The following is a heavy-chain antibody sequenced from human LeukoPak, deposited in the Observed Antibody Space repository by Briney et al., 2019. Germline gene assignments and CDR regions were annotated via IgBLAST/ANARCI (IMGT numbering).Heavy chain of an antibody. CDR1: GFTFSSYS. D-gene: IGHD3-10*02. CDR3: AELGITMIGGV. CDR2: ISSGGMWI. V-gene: IGHV3-21*01. Sequence: GGSLRLSCAASGFTFSSYSMNWVRQAPGKGLEWVSSISSGGMWIYYADSLKGRFTISRDNANNSLYLQMSSLRAEDTAVYYCAELGITMIGGVWGKGTTVTISS. J-gene: IGHJ6*04.